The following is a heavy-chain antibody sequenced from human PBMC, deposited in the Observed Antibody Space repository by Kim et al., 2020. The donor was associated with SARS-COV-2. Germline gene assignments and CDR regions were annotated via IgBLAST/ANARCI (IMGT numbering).Heavy chain of an antibody. Sequence: NYGNRMQGRVTITAETSTNTAYMELRSLGSEDTATYYCTRDHCGGDCYSDLWGQGTLVTVSS. D-gene: IGHD2-21*02. CDR3: TRDHCGGDCYSDL. J-gene: IGHJ5*02. V-gene: IGHV1-69*04.